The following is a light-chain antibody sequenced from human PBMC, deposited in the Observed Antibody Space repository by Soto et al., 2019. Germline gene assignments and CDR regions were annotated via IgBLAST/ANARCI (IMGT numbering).Light chain of an antibody. CDR2: GNS. CDR1: SSNIGAGYD. J-gene: IGLJ1*01. CDR3: QSYDSSLSGWV. V-gene: IGLV1-40*01. Sequence: QSVLTQPPSVSGAPGQRVTISCTGSSSNIGAGYDVHWYQQLPGTAPKLLIYGNSNRPSGVPDRFSGSKSGTSASLAITGLQAEEEADYYCQSYDSSLSGWVFGTGTKVTVL.